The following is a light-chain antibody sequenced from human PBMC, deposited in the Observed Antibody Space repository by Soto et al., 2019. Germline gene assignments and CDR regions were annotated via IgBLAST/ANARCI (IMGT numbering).Light chain of an antibody. CDR1: QSVSSSY. J-gene: IGKJ1*01. V-gene: IGKV3-20*01. CDR2: GAS. Sequence: EIVLTQSPGTLSLSPGERATLSCRASQSVSSSYLAWYQQKRGQAPSLLMYGASRRATGIPERFSGSGSGTDFTLTISRLEPEDFAVYYCQQYGSSPRTFVQGTKVDIK. CDR3: QQYGSSPRT.